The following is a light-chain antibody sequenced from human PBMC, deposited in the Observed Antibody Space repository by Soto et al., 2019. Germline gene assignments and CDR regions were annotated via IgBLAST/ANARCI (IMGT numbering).Light chain of an antibody. Sequence: DIQMTQSPSTLSASVGDRVTITCRASQSIGNLLAWYQQKPGKAPKLLICDASTLESGVPSRFSGSGSGTEFTLTISNLQPDDFATYYCQQYIDYLTFGQGTKVEIK. CDR3: QQYIDYLT. V-gene: IGKV1-5*01. J-gene: IGKJ1*01. CDR1: QSIGNL. CDR2: DAS.